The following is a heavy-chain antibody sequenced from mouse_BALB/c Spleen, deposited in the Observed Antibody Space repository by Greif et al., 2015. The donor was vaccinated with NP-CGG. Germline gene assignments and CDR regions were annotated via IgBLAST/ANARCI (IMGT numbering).Heavy chain of an antibody. V-gene: IGHV5-17*02. Sequence: EVKLVESGGGLVQPGGSRKLSCAASGFTFSSFGMHWVRQAPEKGLEWVAYISSGSSTIYYADTVKGRFTISRDNPKNTLFLQMTSLRSEDTAMYYCARDGPYYYAMDYWGQGTSVTVSS. CDR2: ISSGSSTI. CDR3: ARDGPYYYAMDY. J-gene: IGHJ4*01. D-gene: IGHD1-2*01. CDR1: GFTFSSFG.